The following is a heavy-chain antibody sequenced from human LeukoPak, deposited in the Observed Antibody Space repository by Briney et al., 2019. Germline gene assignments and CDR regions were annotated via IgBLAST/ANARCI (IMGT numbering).Heavy chain of an antibody. V-gene: IGHV3-53*01. CDR3: ARDGILTGYDAFDI. CDR1: GFTVSSNY. CDR2: IYSGGST. Sequence: GGSLRLSCAASGFTVSSNYMRWVRRALGEGLEWVSVIYSGGSTYYADSVKGRFTISRDNSKKTLYLQMNSLRAEDTAVYYCARDGILTGYDAFDIWGQGTMVTVSS. D-gene: IGHD3-9*01. J-gene: IGHJ3*02.